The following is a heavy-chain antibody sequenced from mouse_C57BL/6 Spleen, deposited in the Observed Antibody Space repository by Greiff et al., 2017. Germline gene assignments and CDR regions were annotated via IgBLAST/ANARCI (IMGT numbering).Heavy chain of an antibody. Sequence: QVQLQQSGAELVRPGASVKLSCKASGYTFTDYYINWVKQRPGQGLEWIARIYPGSGNTYYNEKFKGKATLTAEKSSSTAYMQLSSLTSEDSAVYFCASYGNYPFAYWGQGTLVTVSA. J-gene: IGHJ3*01. CDR3: ASYGNYPFAY. D-gene: IGHD2-1*01. CDR1: GYTFTDYY. CDR2: IYPGSGNT. V-gene: IGHV1-76*01.